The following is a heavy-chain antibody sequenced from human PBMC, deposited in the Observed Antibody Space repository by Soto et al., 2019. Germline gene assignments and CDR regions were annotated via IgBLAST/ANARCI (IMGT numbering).Heavy chain of an antibody. Sequence: QVQLVESGGGVVQPGRSLRLSCAASGFTFSSYVMHWVRQAPGKGLEWVAVISYDGNNKYYADSVKGRFTISRDNSKNTRNLQMNSLRAEDTAVYYCARAGCDGGRCYTLVGLRYGMDVWGQGTTVTVSS. CDR1: GFTFSSYV. CDR3: ARAGCDGGRCYTLVGLRYGMDV. D-gene: IGHD2-15*01. J-gene: IGHJ6*02. V-gene: IGHV3-30-3*01. CDR2: ISYDGNNK.